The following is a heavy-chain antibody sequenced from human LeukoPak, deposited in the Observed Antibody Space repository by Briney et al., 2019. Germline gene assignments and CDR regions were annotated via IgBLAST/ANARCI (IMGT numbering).Heavy chain of an antibody. V-gene: IGHV3-48*02. CDR1: GFTFSDYS. D-gene: IGHD3-22*01. CDR2: ISGSSSTI. J-gene: IGHJ4*02. Sequence: GGSLRLSCAASGFTFSDYSMNWVRQAPGKGLEWVSYISGSSSTIYYADSVKGRFTISRDNAKNSLYLQMNSLRDEDTAVYYCARGGYYDSSAYYYPLHYWGQGTLVTVSS. CDR3: ARGGYYDSSAYYYPLHY.